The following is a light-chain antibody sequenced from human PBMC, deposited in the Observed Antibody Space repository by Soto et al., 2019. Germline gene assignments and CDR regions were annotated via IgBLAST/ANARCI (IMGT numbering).Light chain of an antibody. V-gene: IGKV3-15*01. Sequence: ELVMTQSPATLAVSPVERSTLSCTTSQSVSSDLAWYQQKPGQAPRLLIYGASTRATGIPARFSGSGSGTEFTLTISSLQSEDFAVYYCQQYDNSFLTFGGGTKVDIK. J-gene: IGKJ4*01. CDR3: QQYDNSFLT. CDR2: GAS. CDR1: QSVSSD.